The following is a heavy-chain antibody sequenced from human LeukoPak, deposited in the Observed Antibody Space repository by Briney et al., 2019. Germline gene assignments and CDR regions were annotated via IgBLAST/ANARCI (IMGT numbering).Heavy chain of an antibody. CDR1: GFTFDDYA. CDR2: ISWNSGSI. CDR3: AKDSGYQLLYWFDP. Sequence: HPGGSLRLSCAASGFTFDDYAMHWVRQAPGKGLEWVSGISWNSGSIGHADSVKGRFTISRDNAKNSLYLQMNSLRAEDTALYYCAKDSGYQLLYWFDPWGQGTLVTVSS. J-gene: IGHJ5*02. V-gene: IGHV3-9*01. D-gene: IGHD2-2*01.